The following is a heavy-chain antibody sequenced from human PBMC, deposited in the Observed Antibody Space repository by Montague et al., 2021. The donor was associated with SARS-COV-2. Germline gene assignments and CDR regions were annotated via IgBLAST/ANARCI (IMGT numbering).Heavy chain of an antibody. Sequence: SETLSLTCAVYGGSLSGYYWSWIRQPPGKGLEWIGEINHSGSTNYNPSLKSRVTMSLDTSKNQFSLKLSSVTAADTAVYYCARGRRRYNWRDETSYYYGMDVGGQGTTVPVSS. CDR1: GGSLSGYY. CDR2: INHSGST. D-gene: IGHD1-20*01. J-gene: IGHJ6*02. V-gene: IGHV4-34*01. CDR3: ARGRRRYNWRDETSYYYGMDV.